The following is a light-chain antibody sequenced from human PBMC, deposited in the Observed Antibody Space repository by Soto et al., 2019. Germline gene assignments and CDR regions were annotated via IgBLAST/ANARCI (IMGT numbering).Light chain of an antibody. CDR2: QTS. Sequence: EIVLTQSPATLSSFPGDRVTLSCRASQYINTRLAWYQHRPGQAPRLLIYQTSIRAAGTPARFRASGSGTDVTLSISSLEPEDVSVYYCQQRSNWPPTFGQGTRVEIK. J-gene: IGKJ1*01. CDR1: QYINTR. CDR3: QQRSNWPPT. V-gene: IGKV3-11*01.